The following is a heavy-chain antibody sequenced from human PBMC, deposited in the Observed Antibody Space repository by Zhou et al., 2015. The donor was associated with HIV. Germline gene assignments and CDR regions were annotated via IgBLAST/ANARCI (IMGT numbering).Heavy chain of an antibody. D-gene: IGHD6-6*01. V-gene: IGHV1-69*18. CDR3: ARDRGAARPDWRYFDL. CDR2: IIPMFNRT. Sequence: QVQLVQSGAEVKKPGSSVKVSCKASGGTFSTYSISWVRQAPGQGLEWMGRIIPMFNRTNYVQKFQGRLTISADESTSTAYMVLSNLRSEDTAVYYCARDRGAARPDWRYFDLWGRGTLVIVSS. CDR1: GGTFSTYS. J-gene: IGHJ2*01.